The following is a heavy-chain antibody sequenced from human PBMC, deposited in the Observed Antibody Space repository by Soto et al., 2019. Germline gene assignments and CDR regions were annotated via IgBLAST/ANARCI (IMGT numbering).Heavy chain of an antibody. CDR2: ISHDENNK. CDR3: ARGLDKVAGGAFDI. V-gene: IGHV3-33*01. CDR1: GFTFSRSA. D-gene: IGHD3-10*01. Sequence: GGSLRLSCAASGFTFSRSAMHWVRQAPGKGLEWVAVISHDENNKDFADSARGRFTISRDNSKNTMYLQMNSLRGDDTAVYYCARGLDKVAGGAFDILGQGAMVTVSS. J-gene: IGHJ3*02.